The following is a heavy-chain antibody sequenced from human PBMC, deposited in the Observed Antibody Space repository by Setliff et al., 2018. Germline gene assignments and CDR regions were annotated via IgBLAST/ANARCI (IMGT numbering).Heavy chain of an antibody. V-gene: IGHV5-10-1*01. Sequence: GESLKISCKGSGYSFTSYWISWVRQMPGKGLEWMGRIDPSDSYTNYSPSFQGQVTISGDKSISTAYLQWSSLKASDTAMYYCARIRRDIVVVVGAAPDYYDYMDVWVKGTTVTVSS. CDR3: ARIRRDIVVVVGAAPDYYDYMDV. J-gene: IGHJ6*03. CDR1: GYSFTSYW. D-gene: IGHD2-15*01. CDR2: IDPSDSYT.